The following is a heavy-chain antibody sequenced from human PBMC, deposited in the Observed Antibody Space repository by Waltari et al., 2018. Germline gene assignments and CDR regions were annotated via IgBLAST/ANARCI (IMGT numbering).Heavy chain of an antibody. D-gene: IGHD3-9*01. CDR2: ISYSGST. CDR3: ARLSYHIVTGYGWFDP. V-gene: IGHV4-39*01. CDR1: VGSISSESYY. J-gene: IGHJ5*02. Sequence: QLQLQESGPGLVKPSETLSLTCTVSVGSISSESYYWGWIRQPPGKGLELIGIISYSGSTYYNPSLKSRVTISVDTSKNQFSLKLSSVTAADTAVYYCARLSYHIVTGYGWFDPWGLGTLVTVSS.